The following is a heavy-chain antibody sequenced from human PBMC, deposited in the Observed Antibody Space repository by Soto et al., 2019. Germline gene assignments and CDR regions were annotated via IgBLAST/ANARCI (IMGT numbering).Heavy chain of an antibody. V-gene: IGHV4-61*01. D-gene: IGHD2-21*02. CDR1: RGSVRTGSYY. J-gene: IGHJ4*02. Sequence: PSETLSLTCTVSRGSVRTGSYYWSWIRQPPGKGLEWIWYIYYSGSTNYNPSLKSRVTISVDTSKNQFSLKLSSVTAADTAVYYCARVSMVTAIYFDYWGQGTLVTVSS. CDR3: ARVSMVTAIYFDY. CDR2: IYYSGST.